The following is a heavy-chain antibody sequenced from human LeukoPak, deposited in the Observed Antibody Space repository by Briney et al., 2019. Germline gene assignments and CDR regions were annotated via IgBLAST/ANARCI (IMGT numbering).Heavy chain of an antibody. CDR1: GFTFSSYA. V-gene: IGHV3-23*01. Sequence: GGSLRLSCAASGFTFSSYAMSWVRQAPGKGLEWVSAISGSGGSTYYADSVKGRFIISRDNSKNTLYLQMNSLRAEDTAVYYCAKDRYDSSGYQLPDAFDIWGQGTMVTVSS. CDR3: AKDRYDSSGYQLPDAFDI. D-gene: IGHD3-22*01. CDR2: ISGSGGST. J-gene: IGHJ3*02.